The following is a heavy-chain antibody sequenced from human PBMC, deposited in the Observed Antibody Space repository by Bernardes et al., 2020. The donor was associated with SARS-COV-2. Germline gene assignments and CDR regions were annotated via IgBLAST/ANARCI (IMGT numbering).Heavy chain of an antibody. J-gene: IGHJ4*02. D-gene: IGHD2-21*02. Sequence: SETLSLTCYVSGGSMHNYFLTWVRQPPGKGLEWIGNIFYSGTIYYNPSLKSRVTISVDTSKNQFSLRLTSLTAADTAMYYCAKTRCGDCYECLDNWGQGTLVTVSS. CDR3: AKTRCGDCYECLDN. CDR2: IFYSGTI. V-gene: IGHV4-59*12. CDR1: GGSMHNYF.